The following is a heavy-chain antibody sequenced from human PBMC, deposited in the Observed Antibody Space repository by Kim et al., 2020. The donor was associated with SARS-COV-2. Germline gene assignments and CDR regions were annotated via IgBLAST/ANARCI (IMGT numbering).Heavy chain of an antibody. V-gene: IGHV3-23*01. J-gene: IGHJ6*02. D-gene: IGHD1-1*01. CDR3: ARTDLI. CDR2: GSAGSP. Sequence: GSAGSPSYADSVKGRFNISRDNSKHTLFLQMHSLRAEDTAVYYCARTDLIWGQGTTVTVSS.